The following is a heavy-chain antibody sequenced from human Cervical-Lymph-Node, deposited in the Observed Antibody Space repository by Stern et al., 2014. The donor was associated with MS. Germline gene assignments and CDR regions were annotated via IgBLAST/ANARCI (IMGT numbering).Heavy chain of an antibody. D-gene: IGHD1-26*01. CDR3: ARDRGSYSDY. CDR1: GYTFTAYF. Sequence: QVQLQQSGAEVERPGASVKVSCKASGYTFTAYFLHWVRQAPGQGLEWMGWISPKTGSATYAQKFQDMVTMTRDTSINTGYMEVSSLRSDDTAVYYCARDRGSYSDYWGQGTLVAVSS. CDR2: ISPKTGSA. V-gene: IGHV1-2*02. J-gene: IGHJ4*02.